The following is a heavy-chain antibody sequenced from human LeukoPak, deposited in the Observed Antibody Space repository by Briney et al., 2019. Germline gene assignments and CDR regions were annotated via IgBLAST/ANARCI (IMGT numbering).Heavy chain of an antibody. CDR2: IYYSGST. CDR3: ARVGEYSGYDSPFDY. CDR1: GGSISSSSYY. D-gene: IGHD5-12*01. Sequence: SETLSLTCTVSGGSISSSSYYWGWIRQPPGKGLEWIGSIYYSGSTYYNPSLKSRVTISVDTSKNQFSLKLSSVTAADTAVYYCARVGEYSGYDSPFDYWGQGTLVTVSS. J-gene: IGHJ4*02. V-gene: IGHV4-39*07.